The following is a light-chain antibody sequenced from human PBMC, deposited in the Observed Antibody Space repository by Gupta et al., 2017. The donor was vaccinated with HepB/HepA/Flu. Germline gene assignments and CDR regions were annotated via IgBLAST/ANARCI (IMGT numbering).Light chain of an antibody. CDR1: SSDVGDYDY. Sequence: QSALTQPRSVSGSPGQSVTISCTGTSSDVGDYDYVSWYQPHPGKPPKLMIYDVRNRPAGVPGCFSGSPPGNTASLTISGPQPEDEADYYCCSDAVNDAVIFGGGTKLTVL. V-gene: IGLV2-11*01. CDR2: DVR. J-gene: IGLJ2*01. CDR3: CSDAVNDAVI.